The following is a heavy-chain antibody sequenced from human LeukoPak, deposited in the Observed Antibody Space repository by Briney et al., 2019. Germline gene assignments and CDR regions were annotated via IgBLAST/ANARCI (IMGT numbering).Heavy chain of an antibody. J-gene: IGHJ4*02. Sequence: PSETLSLTCSVSGGSISGYYWSWIRQTPGKGLEWIGYVHYSGSTIYNPSLKSRVTISVDTSKNQFSLKLSSVTAADTAVYYCARRYDSSGYVSHFDHWGQGTLVTVSS. CDR1: GGSISGYY. CDR2: VHYSGST. V-gene: IGHV4-59*08. D-gene: IGHD3-22*01. CDR3: ARRYDSSGYVSHFDH.